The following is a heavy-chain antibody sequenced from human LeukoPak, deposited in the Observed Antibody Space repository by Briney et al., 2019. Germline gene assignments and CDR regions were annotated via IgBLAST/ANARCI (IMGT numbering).Heavy chain of an antibody. CDR1: GYTFSGTGWY. Sequence: GDSVKVSCKASGYTFSGTGWYLYWLRQAPGQGLECMGWIYPHNGATDYAQKFQGRVAMTSDTSISTVYMELTRLRPDDTAVYYCARDGPAQMVDLDYWGQGTLVTVSS. CDR2: IYPHNGAT. D-gene: IGHD3-10*01. V-gene: IGHV1-2*02. CDR3: ARDGPAQMVDLDY. J-gene: IGHJ4*02.